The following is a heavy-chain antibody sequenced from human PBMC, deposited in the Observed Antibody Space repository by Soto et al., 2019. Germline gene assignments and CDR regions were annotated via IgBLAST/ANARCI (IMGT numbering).Heavy chain of an antibody. CDR2: VHSSGGT. V-gene: IGHV4-59*04. D-gene: IGHD2-15*01. CDR1: GGSISSYY. Sequence: SETLSLTCTVSGGSISSYYWSWIRQPPGKGLEFIGSVHSSGGTYYSPSLKSRASISIDKSRNQFSLKLTSVNAGDTAVYFCASVVVGATRQTGSDHWGQGTLVTVSS. J-gene: IGHJ4*02. CDR3: ASVVVGATRQTGSDH.